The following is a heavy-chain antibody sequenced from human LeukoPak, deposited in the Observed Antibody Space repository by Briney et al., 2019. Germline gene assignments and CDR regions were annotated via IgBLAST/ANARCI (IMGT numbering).Heavy chain of an antibody. J-gene: IGHJ4*02. CDR1: GFTFSSYS. D-gene: IGHD1-26*01. V-gene: IGHV3-21*01. CDR2: INNSSSYI. Sequence: PGGSLSLSCAASGFTFSSYSMNWVRQAPGKGLDWVSSINNSSSYIYYPDSEKGRFTISRDNTNNSLYLQMNSLRAEDTAVYYCASDLGNLCFDYWGQGTLVTVSS. CDR3: ASDLGNLCFDY.